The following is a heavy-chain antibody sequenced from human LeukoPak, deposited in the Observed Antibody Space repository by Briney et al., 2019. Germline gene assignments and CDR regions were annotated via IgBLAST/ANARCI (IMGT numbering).Heavy chain of an antibody. CDR2: IRNDGNKK. CDR3: ARVAGWHWFDP. V-gene: IGHV3-30*02. CDR1: GFSFSTSG. D-gene: IGHD6-19*01. J-gene: IGHJ5*02. Sequence: PGGSLRLSCVASGFSFSTSGMHWVRQSPGKGLDWVAFIRNDGNKKNYAESVKGRFTISRDNSRNTVYLQMNNMRVDDTAVYYCARVAGWHWFDPWGQGTLVTVSS.